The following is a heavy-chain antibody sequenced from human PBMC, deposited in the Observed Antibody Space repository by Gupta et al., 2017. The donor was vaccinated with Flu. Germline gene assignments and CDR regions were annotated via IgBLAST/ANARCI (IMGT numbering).Heavy chain of an antibody. V-gene: IGHV4-39*01. CDR2: VYYNGST. CDR1: GGSISSCGYY. CDR3: ARHSSGFCSSTSCPRHFDY. Sequence: QLQLQESGPGLVKPSETLSLTCTVSGGSISSCGYYWGWIRQPPGKGLEWIGTVYYNGSTYYNPSVKSRVTISVDTSKNQLSLKLTSITAADTAVYYCARHSSGFCSSTSCPRHFDYWGQGTLVTVSS. D-gene: IGHD2-2*01. J-gene: IGHJ4*02.